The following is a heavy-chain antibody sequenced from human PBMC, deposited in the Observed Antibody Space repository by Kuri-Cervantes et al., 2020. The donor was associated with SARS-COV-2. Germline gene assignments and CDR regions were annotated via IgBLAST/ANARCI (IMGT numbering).Heavy chain of an antibody. V-gene: IGHV4-4*07. J-gene: IGHJ3*02. CDR2: ICTSGST. D-gene: IGHD6-13*01. CDR1: GGSISSYY. CDR3: ARDLRPKAAAGTRNAFDI. Sequence: ESLKISCPVSGGSISSYYWSWIWQPAGKGLEWIGRICTSGSTNYNPSLKSRVTMSVDTSKNQFSLKLSSVTAADTAVYYCARDLRPKAAAGTRNAFDIWGQGTMVTVSS.